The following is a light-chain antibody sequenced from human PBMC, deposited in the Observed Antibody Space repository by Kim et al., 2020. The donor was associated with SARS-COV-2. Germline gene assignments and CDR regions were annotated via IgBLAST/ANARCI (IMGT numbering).Light chain of an antibody. V-gene: IGKV1-5*03. Sequence: ASVGERVTVTCRAMQVITDWLSAYPHKPGRAPNLLFSMVSTSETGAPSRCSGSGAGTVFTLSISSVQTDEFATYICQRYSDYPRTLGQGTKMDIK. CDR3: QRYSDYPRT. CDR1: QVITDW. CDR2: MVS. J-gene: IGKJ1*01.